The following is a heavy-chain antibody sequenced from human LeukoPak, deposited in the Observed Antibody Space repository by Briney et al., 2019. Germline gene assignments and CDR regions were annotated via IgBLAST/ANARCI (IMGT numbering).Heavy chain of an antibody. V-gene: IGHV1-18*01. CDR2: ISAYNGNT. Sequence: ASVKVSCKASGYTFTSYGISWVRQAPGQGLEWMGWISAYNGNTNYAQKLQGRVTMTTDTSTSTAYMELSSLRSEDTAVYYCARLPAVAGTLKAYYYYYYMDVWGKGTTVTVSS. J-gene: IGHJ6*03. CDR3: ARLPAVAGTLKAYYYYYYMDV. CDR1: GYTFTSYG. D-gene: IGHD6-19*01.